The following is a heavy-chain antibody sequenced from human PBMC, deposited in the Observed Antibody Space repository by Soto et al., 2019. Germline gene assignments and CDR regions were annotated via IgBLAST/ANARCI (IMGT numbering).Heavy chain of an antibody. J-gene: IGHJ4*02. D-gene: IGHD2-2*01. CDR3: AKDRDYPRDQFHY. Sequence: GGSLRLSCAASGFTFNNYALSWVRQAPGKGLEWVSAISANGQGIYYADSVRGRFIISRDNSKNTVFLHMDSLTAEDTAVYYCAKDRDYPRDQFHYWGQGTLVTVSS. CDR2: ISANGQGI. V-gene: IGHV3-23*01. CDR1: GFTFNNYA.